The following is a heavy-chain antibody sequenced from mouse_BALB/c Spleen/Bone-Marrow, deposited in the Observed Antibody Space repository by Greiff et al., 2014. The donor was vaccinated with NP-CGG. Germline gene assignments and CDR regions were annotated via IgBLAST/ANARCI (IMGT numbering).Heavy chain of an antibody. V-gene: IGHV1S132*01. CDR2: IYPGSGTI. CDR1: GYIFTTYW. CDR3: ARGPRFDY. J-gene: IGHJ2*01. Sequence: QVQLQQSGAELVKPGASVKLSCKTSGYIFTTYWIHWVKQRSGQGLEWIARIYPGSGTIYYNEEFKGKATLTADKSSSTAYMQLSSLRAYYSAGYFGARGPRFDYWGQGTPLTVSA.